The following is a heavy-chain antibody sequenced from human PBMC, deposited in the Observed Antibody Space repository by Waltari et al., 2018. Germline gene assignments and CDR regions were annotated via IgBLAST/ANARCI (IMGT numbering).Heavy chain of an antibody. D-gene: IGHD3-16*01. Sequence: QVQLQQWGAGLLKPSETLSLTCAVYGGSFSGYYWSWIRQPPGKGLEWIGEINHSGSTNYNPSLKSRVTISVDTSKNQFSLKLSSVTAADTAVYYCARGRYYDYIWGSSGYFDYWGQGTLVTVSS. CDR3: ARGRYYDYIWGSSGYFDY. CDR1: GGSFSGYY. J-gene: IGHJ4*02. V-gene: IGHV4-34*01. CDR2: INHSGST.